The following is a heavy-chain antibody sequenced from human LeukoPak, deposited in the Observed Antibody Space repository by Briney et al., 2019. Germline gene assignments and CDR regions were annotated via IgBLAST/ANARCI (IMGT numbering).Heavy chain of an antibody. CDR1: GYTFTTYE. CDR3: ARNFGGLGY. CDR2: MSPNSGNT. J-gene: IGHJ4*02. D-gene: IGHD3-16*01. Sequence: ASVKVSCKASGYTFTTYEIYWVRQATGQGLEWVGWMSPNSGNTVYAQKFQGRVTITRNISISTVYLELSSLRSEDTAVYYCARNFGGLGYWGQGTLVTVSS. V-gene: IGHV1-8*03.